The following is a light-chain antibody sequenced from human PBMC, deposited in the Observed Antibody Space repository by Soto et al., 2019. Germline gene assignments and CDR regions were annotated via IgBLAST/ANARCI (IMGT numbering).Light chain of an antibody. Sequence: QAVVTQPPSASGTPEQRVTISCSGSGSNIGSNPVNWYQQLPGTAPKLLIYGNNQRPSGVPARISGSKSGTSASLAISGLQSDDEADYYCATWDDSLNGFYVFGTGTKLTVL. CDR3: ATWDDSLNGFYV. J-gene: IGLJ1*01. CDR1: GSNIGSNP. CDR2: GNN. V-gene: IGLV1-44*01.